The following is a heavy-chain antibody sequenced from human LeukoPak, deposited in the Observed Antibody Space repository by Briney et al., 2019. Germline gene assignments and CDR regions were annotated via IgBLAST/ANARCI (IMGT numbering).Heavy chain of an antibody. D-gene: IGHD1-26*01. V-gene: IGHV3-74*01. J-gene: IGHJ4*02. Sequence: GGSLRLSCAASGFTFSNYWMEWVRQAPGKGPVWVSHINSVGSRTTYADSVKGRFTISRDNAKNTLYLQLNSLRPEDTAVYYCARGASSGYLGYWGQGTLVTVSS. CDR2: INSVGSRT. CDR3: ARGASSGYLGY. CDR1: GFTFSNYW.